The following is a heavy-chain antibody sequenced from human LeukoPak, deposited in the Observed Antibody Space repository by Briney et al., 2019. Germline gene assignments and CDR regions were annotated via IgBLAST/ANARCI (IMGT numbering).Heavy chain of an antibody. D-gene: IGHD2-2*01. J-gene: IGHJ1*01. CDR2: ISAYNGNT. CDR1: GYTFTSYG. Sequence: ATVKVSCKASGYTFTSYGISWVRQAPGQGLEWMGWISAYNGNTNYAQKLQGRVTMTTDTSTSTAYMELRSLRSDDTAVYYCALYCSSTSCFVYFQHWGQGTLVTVSS. V-gene: IGHV1-18*01. CDR3: ALYCSSTSCFVYFQH.